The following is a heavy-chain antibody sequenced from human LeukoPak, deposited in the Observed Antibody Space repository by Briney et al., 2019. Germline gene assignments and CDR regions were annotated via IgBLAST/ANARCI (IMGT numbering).Heavy chain of an antibody. CDR1: GFTFSSYS. CDR2: ISSSSSTI. J-gene: IGHJ4*02. CDR3: ARDFVEWELLRFPGAS. D-gene: IGHD1-26*01. Sequence: PGGSLRLSCAASGFTFSSYSMNWVRQAPGKGLEWVSYISSSSSTIYYADSVKGRFTISRDNAKNSLYLQMNSLRAEDTAVYYCARDFVEWELLRFPGASWGQGTLVTVSS. V-gene: IGHV3-48*04.